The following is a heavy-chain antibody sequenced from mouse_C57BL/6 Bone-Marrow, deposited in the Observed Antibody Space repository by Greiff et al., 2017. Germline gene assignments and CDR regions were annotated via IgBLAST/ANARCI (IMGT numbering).Heavy chain of an antibody. D-gene: IGHD2-3*01. CDR1: GYSITSGYY. CDR3: ARARWLHFDY. V-gene: IGHV3-6*01. J-gene: IGHJ2*01. CDR2: ISYDGSN. Sequence: EVKLMESGPGLVKPSPSLSLTCSVTGYSITSGYYWNWIRQFPGNKLEWMGYISYDGSNNYNPSLKNRVSITRDTAKNPFFLKLNSVTPEDTATYYCARARWLHFDYWGQGTTLTVSA.